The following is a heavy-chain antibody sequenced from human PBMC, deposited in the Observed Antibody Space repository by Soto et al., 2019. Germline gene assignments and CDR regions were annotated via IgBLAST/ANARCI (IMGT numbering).Heavy chain of an antibody. CDR1: GFTFSSYA. CDR3: AKDASSTIFGATGWFDP. J-gene: IGHJ5*02. D-gene: IGHD3-3*01. CDR2: ISGSGGST. Sequence: GGSLRLSCAASGFTFSSYAMSWVRQAPGKGLEWVSAISGSGGSTYYADSVKGRFTISRDNSKNTLYLQMNSLRAEDTAVYYCAKDASSTIFGATGWFDPWGQGTLVTSPQ. V-gene: IGHV3-23*01.